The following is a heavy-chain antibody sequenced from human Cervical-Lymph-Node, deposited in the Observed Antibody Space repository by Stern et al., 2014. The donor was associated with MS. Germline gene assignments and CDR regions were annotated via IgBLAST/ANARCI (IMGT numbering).Heavy chain of an antibody. J-gene: IGHJ4*02. CDR2: INPSGGST. D-gene: IGHD3-16*02. Sequence: QVQLGQSGAEVKKPGASVTLSCKASGYTFTSYYMHWVRQAPGQGLEWMGIINPSGGSTSYAQRFQGRVTMTRDTSTSTVYMELSSLKSEDTAVYYCARDKDVWGSYRIDYWGQGTLVTVPS. V-gene: IGHV1-46*01. CDR1: GYTFTSYY. CDR3: ARDKDVWGSYRIDY.